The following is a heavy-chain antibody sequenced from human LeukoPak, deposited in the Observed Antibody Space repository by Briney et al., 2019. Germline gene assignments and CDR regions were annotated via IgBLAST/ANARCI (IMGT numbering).Heavy chain of an antibody. Sequence: ASVSVSFKASVYTFTSYYMHWVRQAPGQSREWMGVINPSGGSTSYAQKFKGRVTMNRDNSKSTVYMELSSLRSEDTAVYYCARGDIDYWGQGTLVTVSS. V-gene: IGHV1-46*01. CDR1: VYTFTSYY. CDR2: INPSGGST. J-gene: IGHJ4*02. CDR3: ARGDIDY.